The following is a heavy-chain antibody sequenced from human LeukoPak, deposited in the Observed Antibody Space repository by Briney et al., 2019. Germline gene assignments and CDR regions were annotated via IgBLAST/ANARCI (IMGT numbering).Heavy chain of an antibody. J-gene: IGHJ4*02. D-gene: IGHD5-18*01. Sequence: ASVKVSCKASGYTFTSYDINWVRQATGQGLEWMGWMNPNSGNTGYAQKFQGRVTMTRNTSISTAYMELSRLRSDDTAVYYCARAGYSYALPDDYWGQGTLVTVSS. V-gene: IGHV1-8*01. CDR2: MNPNSGNT. CDR3: ARAGYSYALPDDY. CDR1: GYTFTSYD.